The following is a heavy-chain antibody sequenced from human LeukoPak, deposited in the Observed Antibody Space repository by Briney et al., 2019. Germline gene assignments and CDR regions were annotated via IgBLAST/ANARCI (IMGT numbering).Heavy chain of an antibody. CDR1: GFTFDDYG. CDR2: INWIGDTT. J-gene: IGHJ1*01. D-gene: IGHD1-1*01. V-gene: IGHV3-20*04. Sequence: GGSLRLSCAASGFTFDDYGMTWVRQVPGKGLEWIAEINWIGDTTRYGDSVKGRFTISRDNAKNSLDLQISSLRVEDTAFYYCATNPPGRTYLQDWGQGTLVTVSS. CDR3: ATNPPGRTYLQD.